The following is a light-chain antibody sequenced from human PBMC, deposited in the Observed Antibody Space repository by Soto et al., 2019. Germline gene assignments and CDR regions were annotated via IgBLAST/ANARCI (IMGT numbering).Light chain of an antibody. V-gene: IGKV1-27*01. CDR3: QKYNDFPYT. CDR2: DAS. J-gene: IGKJ3*01. CDR1: QGIAYY. Sequence: DIQMTQSPSSLSASVGDRVTITCRASQGIAYYLAWYQQKPGKVPKLLIYDASTLETGVPSRFSGSGCGTDFTLSISSLQPEDSATYYCQKYNDFPYTFGPGTKVDIK.